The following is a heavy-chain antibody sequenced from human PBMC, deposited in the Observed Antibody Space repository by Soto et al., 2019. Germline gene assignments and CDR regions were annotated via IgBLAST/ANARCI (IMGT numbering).Heavy chain of an antibody. D-gene: IGHD2-21*01. CDR1: GGTISSSTYY. CDR3: ARRSSISWWFLFDP. CDR2: IYYTGNK. J-gene: IGHJ5*02. Sequence: SETLSLTCTVSGGTISSSTYYWDWIRQPPGKGLEWIGAIYYTGNKNYNPSLESRVTMSVETSKNQFSPKLRYATPTDTAVYYCARRSSISWWFLFDPWGRGSLFTVSS. V-gene: IGHV4-39*01.